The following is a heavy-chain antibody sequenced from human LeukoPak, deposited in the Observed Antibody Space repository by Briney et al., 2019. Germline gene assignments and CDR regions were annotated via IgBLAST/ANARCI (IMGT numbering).Heavy chain of an antibody. Sequence: ASVKVSCKTSGYGFTSYYMHWVRQAPGQGLEWMGVINPSTVYITYAQKFQGRVTMIRDTSTSTVYMELSRLRSEDTAVYYCARGNPIKSWDYWGQGTLVTVSS. D-gene: IGHD1-14*01. CDR1: GYGFTSYY. V-gene: IGHV1-46*01. J-gene: IGHJ4*02. CDR3: ARGNPIKSWDY. CDR2: INPSTVYI.